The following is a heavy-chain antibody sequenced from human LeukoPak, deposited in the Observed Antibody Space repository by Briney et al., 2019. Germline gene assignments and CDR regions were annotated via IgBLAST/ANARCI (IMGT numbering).Heavy chain of an antibody. CDR3: AIDLYDSSGYRDY. Sequence: SETLSLTCSVSGSSLTTRSFYWGWIRQPPGKGLEWIGSIYYSGSTYYNPSLKSRVTISVDTSKNQFSLKLSSVTAADTAVYYCAIDLYDSSGYRDYWGQGTLVTVSS. D-gene: IGHD3-22*01. V-gene: IGHV4-39*07. J-gene: IGHJ4*02. CDR2: IYYSGST. CDR1: GSSLTTRSFY.